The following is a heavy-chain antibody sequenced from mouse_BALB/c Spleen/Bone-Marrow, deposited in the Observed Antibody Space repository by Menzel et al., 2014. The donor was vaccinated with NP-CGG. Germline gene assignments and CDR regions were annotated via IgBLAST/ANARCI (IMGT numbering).Heavy chain of an antibody. CDR2: INPYNDYT. CDR1: GYTFTDYH. Sequence: VQLKQSGAELVRPGASVKISCTAFGYTFTDYHINWVKQRPGQGLDWIGYINPYNDYTNYNQKFKGKATLIVDKSSSTAYMELSSLTSEDSAVFYCARHGSSYVRFAYWGQGTLVTVSA. V-gene: IGHV1S45*01. D-gene: IGHD1-1*01. J-gene: IGHJ3*01. CDR3: ARHGSSYVRFAY.